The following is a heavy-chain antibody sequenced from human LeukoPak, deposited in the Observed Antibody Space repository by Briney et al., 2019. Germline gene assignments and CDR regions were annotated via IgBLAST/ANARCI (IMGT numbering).Heavy chain of an antibody. CDR1: GFIFSTYW. Sequence: GGSMRLSCAASGFIFSTYWMTWVRQAPGKGLEWVATIKYDGDEKFYVDSVTGRFTISRDNAKNSLYLQMNSLTAEDTAVYYCVRESFSRGDFNWGQGTLVSVSS. V-gene: IGHV3-7*01. CDR3: VRESFSRGDFN. CDR2: IKYDGDEK. D-gene: IGHD7-27*01. J-gene: IGHJ4*02.